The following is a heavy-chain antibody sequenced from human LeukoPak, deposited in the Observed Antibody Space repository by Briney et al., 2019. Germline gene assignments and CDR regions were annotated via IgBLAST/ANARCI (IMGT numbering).Heavy chain of an antibody. J-gene: IGHJ5*02. Sequence: AGSLRLSCVASGFTFSDYYMSWIRQAPGKGLEWLSYINIGGTNTHYADSVKGRFTISRDNAKKSLYLQMNNLRAEDTAVYYCATDGAGFDTWGQGVLVTVSS. CDR2: INIGGTNT. V-gene: IGHV3-11*01. CDR3: ATDGAGFDT. CDR1: GFTFSDYY.